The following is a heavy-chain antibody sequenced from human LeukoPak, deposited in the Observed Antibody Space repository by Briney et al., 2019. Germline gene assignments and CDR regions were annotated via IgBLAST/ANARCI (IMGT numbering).Heavy chain of an antibody. CDR3: ARAPDPSITMIVVVITYFDY. Sequence: SETLSLTCTVSGYSISSGYYWGWIRQPPGKGLEWIGSIYHSGSTYYNPSLKSRVTISVDTSKNQFSLKLSSVTAADTAVYYCARAPDPSITMIVVVITYFDYWGQGTLVTVSS. V-gene: IGHV4-38-2*02. J-gene: IGHJ4*02. D-gene: IGHD3-22*01. CDR2: IYHSGST. CDR1: GYSISSGYY.